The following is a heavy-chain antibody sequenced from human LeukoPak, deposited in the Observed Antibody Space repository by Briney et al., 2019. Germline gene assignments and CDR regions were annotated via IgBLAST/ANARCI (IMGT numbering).Heavy chain of an antibody. V-gene: IGHV1-69*04. Sequence: SVKVSCKASGGTFSSYAISWVRQAPGQGLEWMGRIIPILGIANYAQKFQGRVTITADKSTSTAYMELSSLRSEDTAVYYCARWYDSSANWFDPWGQGTLVNVSS. CDR1: GGTFSSYA. CDR2: IIPILGIA. J-gene: IGHJ5*02. CDR3: ARWYDSSANWFDP. D-gene: IGHD3-22*01.